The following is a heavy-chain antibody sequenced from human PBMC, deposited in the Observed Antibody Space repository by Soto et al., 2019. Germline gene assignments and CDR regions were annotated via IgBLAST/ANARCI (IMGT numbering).Heavy chain of an antibody. D-gene: IGHD6-19*01. J-gene: IGHJ4*02. CDR2: IIPIFGTA. CDR1: GGTFSSYA. V-gene: IGHV1-69*12. Sequence: QVQLVQSGAEVKKPGSSVKVSYKASGGTFSSYAISWVRQAPGQGLEWMGGIIPIFGTANYAQKFQGRVTITADESTSTAYMELSSLRSEDTAVYYCARRGLTVAGMGWIDYWGQGTLVTVSS. CDR3: ARRGLTVAGMGWIDY.